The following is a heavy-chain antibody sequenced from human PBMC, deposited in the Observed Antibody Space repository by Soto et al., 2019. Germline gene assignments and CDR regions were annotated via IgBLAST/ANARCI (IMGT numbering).Heavy chain of an antibody. D-gene: IGHD3-10*01. CDR3: ARVFGLKLRFGELLSAHYYYYMDV. CDR1: GGSISSGGYY. J-gene: IGHJ6*03. CDR2: IYYSGST. V-gene: IGHV4-31*03. Sequence: SETLSLTCTVSGGSISSGGYYWSWIRQHPGKGLEWIGYIYYSGSTYYNPSLKSRVTISVDTSKNQFSLKLSSVTAADTAVYYCARVFGLKLRFGELLSAHYYYYMDVWGKGTTVTVSS.